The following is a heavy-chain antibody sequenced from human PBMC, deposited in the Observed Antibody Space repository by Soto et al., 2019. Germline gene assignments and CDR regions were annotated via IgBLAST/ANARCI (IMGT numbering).Heavy chain of an antibody. CDR1: SGSVSGDK. Sequence: PSEALSLPCALYSGSVSGDKWRLVRQPPGKGLKWIGEINHSGSTNYNPSLKSRVTISVDTSKNQFSLKLSSVTAADTAVYYCARDPRVLRDGVGNYWGQGTLVTVSS. V-gene: IGHV4-34*01. D-gene: IGHD3-3*01. CDR2: INHSGST. J-gene: IGHJ4*02. CDR3: ARDPRVLRDGVGNY.